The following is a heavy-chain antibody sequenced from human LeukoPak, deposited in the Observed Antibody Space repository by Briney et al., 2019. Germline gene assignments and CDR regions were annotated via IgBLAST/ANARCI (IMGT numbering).Heavy chain of an antibody. CDR3: ARTTEGGYSNGYFYYYYMDV. D-gene: IGHD4-11*01. V-gene: IGHV4-59*01. CDR2: INYSGST. Sequence: SETLSLTCTVSGGSISGYYWSWIRQPPGKRLEWIGYINYSGSTNYNPSLKSRVTISVDTSKNQFSLKLSSVTAADTAVYYCARTTEGGYSNGYFYYYYMDVWGKGTTVTISS. CDR1: GGSISGYY. J-gene: IGHJ6*03.